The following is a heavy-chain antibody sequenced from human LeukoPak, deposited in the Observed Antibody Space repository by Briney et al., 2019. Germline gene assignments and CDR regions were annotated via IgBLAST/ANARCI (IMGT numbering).Heavy chain of an antibody. CDR1: GYYFSGFY. D-gene: IGHD3-9*01. J-gene: IGHJ6*03. CDR3: AKGKAAHYHSATDEYYYYLDV. V-gene: IGHV4-34*01. Sequence: PSETLSLTCVVEGYYFSGFYWTWIRQAPGKGLEWIGEISYSGSTKYNPSLKSRVTIEVDTSKKQISLNLSSVTAADTAVYYCAKGKAAHYHSATDEYYYYLDVWGKGTTVIVSS. CDR2: ISYSGST.